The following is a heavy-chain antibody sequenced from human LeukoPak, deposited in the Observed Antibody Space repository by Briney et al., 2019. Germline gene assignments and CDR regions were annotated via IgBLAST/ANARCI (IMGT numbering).Heavy chain of an antibody. J-gene: IGHJ4*02. Sequence: PGGSLRLSCAASGFSFNIYSMNWVRQAPGKGLEWVSSIISSSNYIYYADSVKGRFTISRDNSKNTLYLQMNSLRAEDTAVYYCARDGAAAAGYSDYWGQGTLVTVSS. V-gene: IGHV3-21*04. CDR2: IISSSNYI. D-gene: IGHD6-13*01. CDR1: GFSFNIYS. CDR3: ARDGAAAAGYSDY.